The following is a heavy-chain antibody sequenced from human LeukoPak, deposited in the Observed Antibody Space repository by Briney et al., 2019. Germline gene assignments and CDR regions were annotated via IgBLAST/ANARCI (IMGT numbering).Heavy chain of an antibody. CDR2: IRYDGSNK. CDR1: GFTFSSYG. Sequence: GGSLRLSCAASGFTFSSYGMHWVRQAPGKGLEWVAFIRYDGSNKYYADSVKGRFTISRDNSKNTLYLQMNSLRAEDTAVYYCARDYYDSSGYTLRANWGQGTQVTVSS. J-gene: IGHJ4*02. V-gene: IGHV3-30*02. D-gene: IGHD3-22*01. CDR3: ARDYYDSSGYTLRAN.